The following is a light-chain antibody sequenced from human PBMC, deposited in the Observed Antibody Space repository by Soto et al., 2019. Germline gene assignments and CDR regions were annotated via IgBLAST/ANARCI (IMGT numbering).Light chain of an antibody. Sequence: EIVMTQSRTTLPVYLGHRPTLSSRASQSVSIDLAWYKQTPGQAPRIIIYGASTRATGIPVRFSGSASGTEFTLTISSLQSEDFTVYYCQQYNKWPLTFGQGTKVDIK. CDR3: QQYNKWPLT. V-gene: IGKV3-15*01. CDR2: GAS. CDR1: QSVSID. J-gene: IGKJ1*01.